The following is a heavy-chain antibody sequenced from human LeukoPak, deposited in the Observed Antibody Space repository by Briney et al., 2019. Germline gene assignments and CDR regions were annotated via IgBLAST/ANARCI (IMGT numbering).Heavy chain of an antibody. Sequence: PSETLSLTCAVSRDSINSYNWSWIRQPPGKGLEWIGYISTSGSSDYIPSLKSRVTMSVDTSKNQFSLKRTSVTAADTAVYYCARGPSTWVGFDSWGQGTLVTVAS. CDR1: RDSINSYN. V-gene: IGHV4-4*09. CDR3: ARGPSTWVGFDS. CDR2: ISTSGSS. J-gene: IGHJ4*02. D-gene: IGHD7-27*01.